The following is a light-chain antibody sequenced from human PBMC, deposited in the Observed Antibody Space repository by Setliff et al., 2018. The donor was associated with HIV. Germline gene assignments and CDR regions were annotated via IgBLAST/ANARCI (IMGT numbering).Light chain of an antibody. CDR2: DDN. CDR1: NIGSNS. CDR3: QVWDSSSDHHV. Sequence: SYELTKAPSVSVAPGKTARSTCGGNNIGSNSVPWYQQKPGQAPVLVVYDDNDRPSGIPARFSGSNSGNTATLTISRVEAGDEADYYCQVWDSSSDHHVFGTGTKVTVL. V-gene: IGLV3-21*03. J-gene: IGLJ1*01.